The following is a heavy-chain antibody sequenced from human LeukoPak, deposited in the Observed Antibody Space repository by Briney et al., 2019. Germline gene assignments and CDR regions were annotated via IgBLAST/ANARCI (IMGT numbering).Heavy chain of an antibody. CDR1: GYTFTNYD. Sequence: ASVKVSCKASGYTFTNYDINWVRQAPGQGLEWMGTINPTDDSTTYAQKFQGRLTMTRDMSTSTVYMELGSLGSEDTAVYFCARDGYSDGGTYYFSQNYYFYYMDVWGKGTTVTVSS. V-gene: IGHV1-46*01. CDR2: INPTDDST. D-gene: IGHD3-22*01. J-gene: IGHJ6*03. CDR3: ARDGYSDGGTYYFSQNYYFYYMDV.